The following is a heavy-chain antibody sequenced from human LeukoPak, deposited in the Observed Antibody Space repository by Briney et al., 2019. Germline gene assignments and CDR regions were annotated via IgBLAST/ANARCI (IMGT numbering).Heavy chain of an antibody. V-gene: IGHV4-30-2*01. D-gene: IGHD2-15*01. Sequence: SETLSLTCAVSGGSISSGGYSWSWIRQPPGKGLEWIGYIYHSGSTYYNPFLKSRVTISVDRSKNQFSLKLSSVTAADTAVYYCARGYCSGGSCYRGANWFDPWGQGTLVTVSS. CDR3: ARGYCSGGSCYRGANWFDP. CDR2: IYHSGST. CDR1: GGSISSGGYS. J-gene: IGHJ5*02.